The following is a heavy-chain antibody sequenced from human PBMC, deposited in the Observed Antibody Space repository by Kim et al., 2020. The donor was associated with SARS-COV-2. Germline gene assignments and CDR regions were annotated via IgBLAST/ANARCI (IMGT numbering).Heavy chain of an antibody. CDR1: GGTFSSYA. D-gene: IGHD2-2*02. J-gene: IGHJ4*01. Sequence: SVKVSCKASGGTFSSYAISWVRQAPGQGLEWMGRIIPILGIANYAQKFQGRVTITADKSTSTAYMELSSLRSEDTAVYYCAMLPHIVVVPAAIPTGDYW. V-gene: IGHV1-69*04. CDR3: AMLPHIVVVPAAIPTGDY. CDR2: IIPILGIA.